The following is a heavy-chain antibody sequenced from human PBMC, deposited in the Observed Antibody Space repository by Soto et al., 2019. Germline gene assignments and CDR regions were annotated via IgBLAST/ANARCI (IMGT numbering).Heavy chain of an antibody. Sequence: SETLSLTCTVSGGSVRSGSYYWSWIRQPPGKGLEWIGYIYYSGSTNYNPSLKSRVTISVDTSKNQFSLKLSSVTAADTAVYYCADSSGRGYFDYWGQGTLVTVSS. CDR1: GGSVRSGSYY. CDR3: ADSSGRGYFDY. J-gene: IGHJ4*02. CDR2: IYYSGST. V-gene: IGHV4-61*01. D-gene: IGHD6-19*01.